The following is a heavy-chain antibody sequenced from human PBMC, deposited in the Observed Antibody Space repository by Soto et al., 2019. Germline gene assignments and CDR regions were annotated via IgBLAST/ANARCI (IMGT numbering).Heavy chain of an antibody. J-gene: IGHJ4*02. Sequence: EVQLVASGGALVQRGGSLRLSCAASGFTFGDYWMSWVRQAPGKGLEWVAHIKKDGSEKYYVDSVKGRFTVSRDNAEKSLFLQMNSLRAEDMAVYYCAKLGSGYYTGLYFEYWGQGTLVTVSS. CDR1: GFTFGDYW. CDR3: AKLGSGYYTGLYFEY. CDR2: IKKDGSEK. D-gene: IGHD3-3*01. V-gene: IGHV3-7*03.